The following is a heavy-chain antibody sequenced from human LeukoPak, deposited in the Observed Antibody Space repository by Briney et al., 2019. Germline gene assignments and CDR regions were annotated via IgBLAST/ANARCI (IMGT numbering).Heavy chain of an antibody. D-gene: IGHD4-23*01. Sequence: ASVKISCKVSGYTFTDYYMHWVQQAPGKGLEWVGLVDPEDGETIYAEKFQGRVTITADTSTDTAYMELSSLRSEDTAVYYCATRLESMVVTPVGIPWGQGTLVTVSS. CDR1: GYTFTDYY. J-gene: IGHJ5*02. CDR3: ATRLESMVVTPVGIP. V-gene: IGHV1-69-2*01. CDR2: VDPEDGET.